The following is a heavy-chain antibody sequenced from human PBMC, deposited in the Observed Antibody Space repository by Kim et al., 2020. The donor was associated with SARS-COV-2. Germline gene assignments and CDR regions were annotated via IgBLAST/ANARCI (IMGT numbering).Heavy chain of an antibody. Sequence: GGSLRLSCVASGFTISSYWMAWVRQAPGKGLEWVAIIKEDGSEEHYVDSVRGRLTIPRDNAKNSVFLHMNSLRDDDTAVYYCVRGSGFLLDYWGQGTLVTVSS. CDR3: VRGSGFLLDY. J-gene: IGHJ4*02. V-gene: IGHV3-7*01. CDR1: GFTISSYW. D-gene: IGHD6-19*01. CDR2: IKEDGSEE.